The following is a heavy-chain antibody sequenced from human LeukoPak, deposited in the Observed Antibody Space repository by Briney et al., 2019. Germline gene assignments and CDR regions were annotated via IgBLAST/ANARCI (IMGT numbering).Heavy chain of an antibody. CDR3: AKFQANYYDSSGYGCFDY. Sequence: GGSLRLSCAASGFTFDRYWMHWVRQAPGKGLVWVSRISSDGSSTNYADSVKGRLTVSRDNSRNMLYLEMNSLRAEDTAVYYCAKFQANYYDSSGYGCFDYWGQGVLVTVSS. CDR2: ISSDGSST. V-gene: IGHV3-74*01. D-gene: IGHD3-22*01. J-gene: IGHJ4*02. CDR1: GFTFDRYW.